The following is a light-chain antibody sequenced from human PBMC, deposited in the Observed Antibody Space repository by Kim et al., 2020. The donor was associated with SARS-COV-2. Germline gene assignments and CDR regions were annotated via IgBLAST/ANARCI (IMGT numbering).Light chain of an antibody. Sequence: QTAKLTCTGNNNNVGNEGAAWLQQHQGHPPKLLSYRNNNRPSGISERVSASRSGNTASLTITGLQPEDEADYYCSAWDSSLSNVLFGGGTKVTVL. CDR1: NNNVGNEG. CDR3: SAWDSSLSNVL. V-gene: IGLV10-54*01. CDR2: RNN. J-gene: IGLJ2*01.